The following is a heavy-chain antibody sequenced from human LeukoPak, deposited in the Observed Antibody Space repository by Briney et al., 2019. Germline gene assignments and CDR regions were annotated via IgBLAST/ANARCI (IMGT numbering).Heavy chain of an antibody. Sequence: PGGSLRLSCAASGFTFSSYGMHWVRQAPGKGLEWLAVISYDGSNKYYADSVKGRFTISRDNSKNTLYLQMNSLRAEDTAVYYCAKDRVLLWFGELSLLDAFDYWGQGTLVTVSS. D-gene: IGHD3-10*01. V-gene: IGHV3-30*18. CDR3: AKDRVLLWFGELSLLDAFDY. CDR2: ISYDGSNK. J-gene: IGHJ4*02. CDR1: GFTFSSYG.